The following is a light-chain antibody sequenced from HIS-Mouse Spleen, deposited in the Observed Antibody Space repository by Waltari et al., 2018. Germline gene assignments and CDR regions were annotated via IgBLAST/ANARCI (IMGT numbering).Light chain of an antibody. V-gene: IGLV2-8*01. CDR2: EVS. Sequence: QSALTQPPSASGSPGQSVTISCTGTSSDVGGYNYVSWYQQHPGKAPKLMIYEVSKRHSGVPDRFSGSKSGNTASLTVSGLQAEDEADYYCSSYAGSNNLGVFGTGTKVTVL. CDR1: SSDVGGYNY. J-gene: IGLJ1*01. CDR3: SSYAGSNNLGV.